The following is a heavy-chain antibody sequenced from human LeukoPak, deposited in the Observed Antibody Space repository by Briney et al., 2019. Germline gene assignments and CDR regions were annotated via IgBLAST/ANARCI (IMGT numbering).Heavy chain of an antibody. D-gene: IGHD2-2*01. Sequence: GGSLRLSCSASGFTFSSYAMLWVRQAPGKGLEYVSAISSNGGSTYYAHSVKGRFTISRDNSKNTLYLQMSSLRAEDTAVYYCVKEAGTSLPKLQYCSSTSCSAFDYWGQGTLVTVSS. V-gene: IGHV3-64D*08. CDR3: VKEAGTSLPKLQYCSSTSCSAFDY. J-gene: IGHJ4*02. CDR2: ISSNGGST. CDR1: GFTFSSYA.